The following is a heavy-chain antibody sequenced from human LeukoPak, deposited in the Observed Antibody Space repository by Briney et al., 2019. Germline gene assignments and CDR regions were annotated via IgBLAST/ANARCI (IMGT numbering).Heavy chain of an antibody. D-gene: IGHD2/OR15-2a*01. J-gene: IGHJ4*02. CDR3: AGHHPRNTVDF. V-gene: IGHV4-59*01. CDR1: GGSISSYY. CDR2: IYYSGST. Sequence: SETLSLTCTVSGGSISSYYWSWIRQPPGKGLEWIGYIYYSGSTNYNPSLKSRVTISVDTSKNQFSLKLSSVTAADTAVYYCAGHHPRNTVDFWGRGTLVTVSS.